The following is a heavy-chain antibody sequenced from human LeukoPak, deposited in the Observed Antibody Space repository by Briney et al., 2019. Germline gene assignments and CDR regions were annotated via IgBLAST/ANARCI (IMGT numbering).Heavy chain of an antibody. CDR3: AKDWRRELLGRLSFDY. Sequence: GGSLRLSCAASGFTVSSNYMSWVRQAPGKGLEWVSVIYSGGSTYYADSVKGRFTISRDNSKNTLYLQMNSLRAEDTAVYYCAKDWRRELLGRLSFDYWGQGTLVTVSS. CDR2: IYSGGST. CDR1: GFTVSSNY. J-gene: IGHJ4*02. V-gene: IGHV3-53*05. D-gene: IGHD1-26*01.